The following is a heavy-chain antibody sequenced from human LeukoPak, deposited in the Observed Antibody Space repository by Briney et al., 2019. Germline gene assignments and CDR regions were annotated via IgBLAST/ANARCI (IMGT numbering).Heavy chain of an antibody. CDR1: GGSISSSSYY. Sequence: SETLSLTCTVSGGSISSSSYYWGWIRQPPGKGLEWIGTIYFSGSTYYHPSLKSRVTISVDTSKNQSALKLRSVTAADTAVYYCATGYTSNCPYNWGQGTLVTVSS. CDR2: IYFSGST. CDR3: ATGYTSNCPYN. D-gene: IGHD6-13*01. V-gene: IGHV4-39*01. J-gene: IGHJ4*02.